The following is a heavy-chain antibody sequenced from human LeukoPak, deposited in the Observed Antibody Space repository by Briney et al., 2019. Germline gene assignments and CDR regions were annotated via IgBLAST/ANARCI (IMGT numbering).Heavy chain of an antibody. Sequence: RPGGSLRLSCEASDFIVNRSYMTWVRQAPGKGLEWVAVISYDGSNKYYADSVKGRFTISRDNSKNTLYLQMNSLRAEDTAVYYCARGSLIGPYYYDSSGYFAPLDYWGQGTLVTVSS. V-gene: IGHV3-30*03. J-gene: IGHJ4*02. D-gene: IGHD3-22*01. CDR1: DFIVNRSY. CDR2: ISYDGSNK. CDR3: ARGSLIGPYYYDSSGYFAPLDY.